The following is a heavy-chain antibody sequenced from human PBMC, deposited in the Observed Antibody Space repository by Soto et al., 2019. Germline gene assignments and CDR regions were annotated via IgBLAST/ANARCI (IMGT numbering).Heavy chain of an antibody. Sequence: QVQLVQSGAELKKTGSSVKVSCRAPGDTFSSYAVNWVRQAPGRGLEWMGRIITVLGTTDYAQNFKGRLTITAEKSTKTVYMELSSLRSEDTAVYYCARRRYCGYDCYHKHYYGMDVWGQGTTVTVAS. CDR1: GDTFSSYA. D-gene: IGHD2-21*01. V-gene: IGHV1-69*08. CDR2: IITVLGTT. CDR3: ARRRYCGYDCYHKHYYGMDV. J-gene: IGHJ6*02.